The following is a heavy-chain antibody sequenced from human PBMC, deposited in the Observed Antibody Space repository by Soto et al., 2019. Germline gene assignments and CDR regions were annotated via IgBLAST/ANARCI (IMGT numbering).Heavy chain of an antibody. D-gene: IGHD1-26*01. CDR1: GFTFTSSA. J-gene: IGHJ6*02. Sequence: SVKVSCKASGFTFTSSAVQWVRQARGQRLEWIGWIVVGSGNTNYAQKFQERVTITRDMSTSTAYMELSSLRSEDTAVYYCAEGTPSGSYSRYYDYGIDVWGQGTTVTVS. CDR3: AEGTPSGSYSRYYDYGIDV. V-gene: IGHV1-58*01. CDR2: IVVGSGNT.